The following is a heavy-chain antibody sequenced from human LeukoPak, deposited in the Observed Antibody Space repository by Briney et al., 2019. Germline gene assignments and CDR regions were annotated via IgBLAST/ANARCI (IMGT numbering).Heavy chain of an antibody. CDR1: GFTFSSYA. CDR3: ARDPAPYGEYYFDY. Sequence: GRSLRLSCAASGFTFSSYAMHWVRQAPGKGLEWVAVISYDGSSKYYADSVKGRFTISRDNSKNTLYLQMNSLRAEDTAVYYCARDPAPYGEYYFDYWGQGTLVTVSS. CDR2: ISYDGSSK. D-gene: IGHD3-10*01. V-gene: IGHV3-30-3*01. J-gene: IGHJ4*02.